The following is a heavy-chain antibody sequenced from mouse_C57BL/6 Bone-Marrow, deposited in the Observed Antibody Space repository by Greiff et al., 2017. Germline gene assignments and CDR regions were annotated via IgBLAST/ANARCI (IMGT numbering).Heavy chain of an antibody. J-gene: IGHJ2*01. CDR1: GYAFSSSW. D-gene: IGHD3-3*01. CDR3: EREGRY. CDR2: IYPGDGDT. Sequence: VQLQQSGPELVKPGASVKISCKASGYAFSSSWMNWVKQRPGKGLEWIGRIYPGDGDTNYNGKFMGKATLTADKTSSTAYMQLSSLTSADYAVYFCEREGRYWCQGKAPTVTS. V-gene: IGHV1-82*01.